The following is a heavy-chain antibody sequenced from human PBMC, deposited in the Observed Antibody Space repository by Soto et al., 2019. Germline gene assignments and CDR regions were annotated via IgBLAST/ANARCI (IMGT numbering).Heavy chain of an antibody. Sequence: SETLSLTCTVSGGSISSYYWSWIRQPPGKGLEWIGYIYYSGSTNYNPSLKSRVTISVDTSKNQFSLKLSSVTAADTAVYYCAKGRDGYDYWGQGTLVTVSS. CDR2: IYYSGST. J-gene: IGHJ4*02. D-gene: IGHD5-12*01. V-gene: IGHV4-59*01. CDR3: AKGRDGYDY. CDR1: GGSISSYY.